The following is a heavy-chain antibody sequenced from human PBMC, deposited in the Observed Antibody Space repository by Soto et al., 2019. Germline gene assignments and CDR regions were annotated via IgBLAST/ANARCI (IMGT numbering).Heavy chain of an antibody. V-gene: IGHV4-34*01. CDR3: ARGHLGSSSSTFDY. CDR1: GGSFSGYY. CDR2: INHSGST. D-gene: IGHD6-6*01. Sequence: SETLSLTCAVYGGSFSGYYWSGIRQPPGKGLEWIGEINHSGSTNYNPSLKSRVTISVDTSKNQFSLKLSSVTAADTAVYYCARGHLGSSSSTFDYWGQGTLVTVSS. J-gene: IGHJ4*02.